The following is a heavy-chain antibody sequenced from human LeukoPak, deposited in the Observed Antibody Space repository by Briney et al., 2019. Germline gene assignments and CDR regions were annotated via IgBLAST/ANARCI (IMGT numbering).Heavy chain of an antibody. D-gene: IGHD5-12*01. CDR3: ARQGGVATTFDY. J-gene: IGHJ4*02. Sequence: SETLSLTCTVSGGSITGYYWTWIRQPPGKGLEWIGYIYYSGSTNYNPSLKSRVTISVDTSENQFSLKLNSVTAADTAVYYCARQGGVATTFDYWGQGTLVTVSS. CDR1: GGSITGYY. CDR2: IYYSGST. V-gene: IGHV4-59*08.